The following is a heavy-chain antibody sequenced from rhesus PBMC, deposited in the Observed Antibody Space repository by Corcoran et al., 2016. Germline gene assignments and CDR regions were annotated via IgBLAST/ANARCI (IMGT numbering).Heavy chain of an antibody. J-gene: IGHJ4*01. Sequence: QVQLQASGPGLVKPSETLSLTCAFSGGSISDDYYWSWIRQPPGKGLDWIEYIFGNSGSTYYNPSLKSRVTISTDTSKNQFSLKLSSVTAADTAVYYCARFRNYVGFDYWGQGVLVTVSS. CDR1: GGSISDDYY. V-gene: IGHV4S7*01. CDR3: ARFRNYVGFDY. CDR2: IFGNSGST. D-gene: IGHD1-26*01.